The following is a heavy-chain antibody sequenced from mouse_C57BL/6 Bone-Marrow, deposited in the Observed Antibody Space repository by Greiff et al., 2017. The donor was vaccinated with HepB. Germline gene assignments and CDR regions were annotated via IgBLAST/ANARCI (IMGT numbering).Heavy chain of an antibody. CDR1: GYTFTSYW. J-gene: IGHJ1*03. D-gene: IGHD2-13*01. V-gene: IGHV1-50*01. Sequence: QVQLQQPGAELVKPGASVKLSCKASGYTFTSYWMQWVKQRPGQGLEWIGEIDPSDSYTNYNQKFKGKATLTVDTSSSTAYMQRSSLTSEDSAVDYCARGGDYWYFDVWGTGTTVTVSS. CDR2: IDPSDSYT. CDR3: ARGGDYWYFDV.